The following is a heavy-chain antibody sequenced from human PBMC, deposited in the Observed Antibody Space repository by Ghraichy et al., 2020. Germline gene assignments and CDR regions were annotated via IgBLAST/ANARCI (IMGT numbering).Heavy chain of an antibody. J-gene: IGHJ4*02. V-gene: IGHV3-53*04. D-gene: IGHD3-10*01. CDR2: IYSGGST. CDR1: GFTVSSNY. Sequence: GGSLRLSCAASGFTVSSNYMSWVRQAPGKGLEWVSVIYSGGSTYYADSVKGRFTISRNNSKNTLYLQMNSLRAEDTAVYYCARGSESYYNFDYWGQGTLFSVSA. CDR3: ARGSESYYNFDY.